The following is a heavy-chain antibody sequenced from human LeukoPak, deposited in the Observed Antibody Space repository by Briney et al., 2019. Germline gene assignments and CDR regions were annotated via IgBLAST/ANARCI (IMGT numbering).Heavy chain of an antibody. J-gene: IGHJ4*02. CDR3: ARDVFGGSWFDY. Sequence: GGSLRLSCAASGFTFSSYWMHWVHQAPGKGLVWVSRINSDGSSTSYADSVKGRFTIFRDNAKNTLHLQMNSLRAEDTAVYYCARDVFGGSWFDYWGQGTLVTVSS. V-gene: IGHV3-74*01. D-gene: IGHD6-13*01. CDR1: GFTFSSYW. CDR2: INSDGSST.